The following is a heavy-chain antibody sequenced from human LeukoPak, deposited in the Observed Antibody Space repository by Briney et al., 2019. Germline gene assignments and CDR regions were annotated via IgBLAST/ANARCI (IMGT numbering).Heavy chain of an antibody. D-gene: IGHD6-19*01. CDR3: ARDRTGIAVAGVDY. CDR2: ISSSSSYI. CDR1: GFTFSSYS. Sequence: GGSLRLSCAASGFTFSSYSMNWVRQAPGKGLEWVSSISSSSSYIYYADSVKGRFTISRDNAKNSLYLQMNSLRAEDTAVYYCARDRTGIAVAGVDYWGQGTLVTVSS. J-gene: IGHJ4*02. V-gene: IGHV3-21*01.